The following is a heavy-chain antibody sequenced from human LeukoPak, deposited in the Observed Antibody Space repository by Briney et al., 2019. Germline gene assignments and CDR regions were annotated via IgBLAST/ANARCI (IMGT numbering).Heavy chain of an antibody. V-gene: IGHV3-21*01. J-gene: IGHJ4*02. Sequence: GGYLRLSCAASGFTFSSYSMNWVRQAPGKGLEWVAFIGIRTGNIYYADSVKGRFSISRDNAKDSVYLQMNSLRADDTAVYYCARETEPLDYGDSTNLDYWGQGTLVTVSS. D-gene: IGHD4/OR15-4a*01. CDR1: GFTFSSYS. CDR3: ARETEPLDYGDSTNLDY. CDR2: IGIRTGNI.